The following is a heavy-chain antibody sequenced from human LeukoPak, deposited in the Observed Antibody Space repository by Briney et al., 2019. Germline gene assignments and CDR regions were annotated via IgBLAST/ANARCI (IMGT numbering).Heavy chain of an antibody. CDR1: GFTFSGYP. D-gene: IGHD2-8*01. CDR3: ARERGVFDY. CDR2: ISANGGST. J-gene: IGHJ4*02. Sequence: PGGSLRLSCAASGFTFSGYPMHWVRQAPGKGLEYLSGISANGGSTYYANSVKGRFTISRDNSKNTLYLQMGSLRPEDMAVYYCARERGVFDYWGQGTLVTVSS. V-gene: IGHV3-64*01.